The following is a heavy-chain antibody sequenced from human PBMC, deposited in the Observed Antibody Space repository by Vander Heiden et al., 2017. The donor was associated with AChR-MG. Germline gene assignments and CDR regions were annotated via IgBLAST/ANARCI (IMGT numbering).Heavy chain of an antibody. V-gene: IGHV1-69*06. CDR2: IIPIFGTL. D-gene: IGHD2-21*02. CDR3: ARQMSPETAGSPLYHALDV. J-gene: IGHJ6*02. CDR1: GDTLSNFV. Sequence: QVQLVQSGAEVKKPGSSVKVSCKASGDTLSNFVINWVRQAPGQGLEWMGRIIPIFGTLDHAQKFQGRVTITADKSTRTAYMALTGLSFEDTAVYYCARQMSPETAGSPLYHALDVWGQGTTSTVSS.